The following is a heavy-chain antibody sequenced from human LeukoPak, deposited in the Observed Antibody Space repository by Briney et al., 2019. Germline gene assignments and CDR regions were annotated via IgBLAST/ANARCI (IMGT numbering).Heavy chain of an antibody. CDR3: AKLPTGYPNWFDP. CDR2: ISGNGGDT. D-gene: IGHD3-9*01. CDR1: GFTFSSSV. V-gene: IGHV3-23*01. J-gene: IGHJ5*02. Sequence: PGGSLGLSCAASGFTFSSSVMSWVRQAPGKGLEWVSAISGNGGDTYYADSVTGRFTISRDNSKNTLYLQMNSLRAEDTALYYCAKLPTGYPNWFDPWGQGTLVTVSS.